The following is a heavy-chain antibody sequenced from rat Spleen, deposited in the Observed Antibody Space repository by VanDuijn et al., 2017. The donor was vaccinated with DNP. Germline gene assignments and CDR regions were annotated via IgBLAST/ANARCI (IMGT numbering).Heavy chain of an antibody. CDR2: INSAGST. V-gene: IGHV3-3*01. CDR1: GYSITSSYR. D-gene: IGHD5-1*01. Sequence: EVQLQESGPGLVRPSQSLSLTCSVTGYSITSSYRWNWIRKFPGNELEWMGYINSAGSTNYNPSLKSRISITRDTSKNQFFLQVNSVTTEDTATYYCASLTGRRGWGQGVMVTVSS. J-gene: IGHJ2*01. CDR3: ASLTGRRG.